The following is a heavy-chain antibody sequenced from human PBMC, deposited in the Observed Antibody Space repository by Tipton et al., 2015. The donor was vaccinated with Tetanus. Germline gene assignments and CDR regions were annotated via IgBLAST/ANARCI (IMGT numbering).Heavy chain of an antibody. V-gene: IGHV3-20*04. CDR3: AKDGGYCSSTSCYYYYGMDV. J-gene: IGHJ6*02. D-gene: IGHD2-2*01. Sequence: SLRLSCAASGFTFDDYGMSWVRQAPGKGLEWVSGINWNGGSTGYADSVKGRFTISRDNSKNTLYLQMNSLRAEDTAVYYCAKDGGYCSSTSCYYYYGMDVWGQGTTVTVSS. CDR1: GFTFDDYG. CDR2: INWNGGST.